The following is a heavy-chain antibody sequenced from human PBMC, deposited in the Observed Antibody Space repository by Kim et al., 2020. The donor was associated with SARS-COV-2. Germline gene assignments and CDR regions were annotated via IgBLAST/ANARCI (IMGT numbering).Heavy chain of an antibody. CDR3: AKIGSYYFGGSGYRLPVY. CDR2: ISGSGGST. J-gene: IGHJ4*02. Sequence: GGSLRLSCAASGFTFSSYAMSWVRQAPGKGLEWVSAISGSGGSTYYADSVKGRFTISRDNSKNTLYLQMNSLRAEDTAVYYCAKIGSYYFGGSGYRLPVYWGQGTLVTVSS. D-gene: IGHD3-22*01. V-gene: IGHV3-23*01. CDR1: GFTFSSYA.